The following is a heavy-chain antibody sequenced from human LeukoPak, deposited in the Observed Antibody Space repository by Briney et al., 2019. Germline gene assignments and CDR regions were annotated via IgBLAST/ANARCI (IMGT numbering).Heavy chain of an antibody. Sequence: SGPTLVKPTQTLTLTCSFSGFSLSTTEVGVASIRQPPGKSLEWLALIYWDDDKYYSPSLKSRATIDKDTSKNQVVLTMTNMDPVDTATYYCAHKRTYYFDYWGQGTVVIVSS. CDR1: GFSLSTTEVG. CDR3: AHKRTYYFDY. J-gene: IGHJ4*02. V-gene: IGHV2-5*02. CDR2: IYWDDDK.